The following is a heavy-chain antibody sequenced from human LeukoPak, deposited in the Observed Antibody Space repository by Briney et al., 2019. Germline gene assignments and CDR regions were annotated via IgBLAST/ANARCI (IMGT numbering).Heavy chain of an antibody. V-gene: IGHV4-59*01. Sequence: PSETLSLTCTVSGGSISSYYWSWIRQPPGKGLEWIGYIYYSGSTNYNPSLKSRVTISVDTSKNQFSLKLSSVTAADTAVYYCARRAAMVTFTYYYYYMDVWGKGTTVTVSS. D-gene: IGHD5-18*01. CDR2: IYYSGST. CDR3: ARRAAMVTFTYYYYYMDV. CDR1: GGSISSYY. J-gene: IGHJ6*03.